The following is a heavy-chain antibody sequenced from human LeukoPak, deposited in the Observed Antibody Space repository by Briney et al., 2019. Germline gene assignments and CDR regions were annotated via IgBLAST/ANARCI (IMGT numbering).Heavy chain of an antibody. D-gene: IGHD2-2*01. CDR2: INHSGST. V-gene: IGHV4-34*01. CDR3: ARRGIVVVPAANRRGWFDP. CDR1: GGSFCGYY. Sequence: PSETVSLTCAVYGGSFCGYYWSGIRQPPGKGLEWSGEINHSGSTNYNPSLKSRVTISVDTSKNQFSMKLSSVTAADTAVYYCARRGIVVVPAANRRGWFDPWGQGTLVTVSS. J-gene: IGHJ5*02.